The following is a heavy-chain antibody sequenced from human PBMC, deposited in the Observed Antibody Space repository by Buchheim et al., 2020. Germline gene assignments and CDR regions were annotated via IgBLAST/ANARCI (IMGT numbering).Heavy chain of an antibody. CDR2: ISDSGVTT. CDR3: AEAIRASDY. V-gene: IGHV3-23*01. J-gene: IGHJ4*02. D-gene: IGHD3-10*01. CDR1: GFTFSSYA. Sequence: EVQLLESGGGLVQPGGSLRLFCAASGFTFSSYAMSWVRQVPGKGLEWVSSISDSGVTTSFADSVKGRFTISRDNSKNKLYLQMNSLRAEDTAVYYCAEAIRASDYWGQGTL.